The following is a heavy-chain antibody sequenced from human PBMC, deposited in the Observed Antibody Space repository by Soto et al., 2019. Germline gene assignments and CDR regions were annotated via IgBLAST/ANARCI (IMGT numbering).Heavy chain of an antibody. V-gene: IGHV1-69*04. CDR1: GYTFTSYA. J-gene: IGHJ4*02. CDR3: ARDTPYCGGDCSTASLGY. D-gene: IGHD2-21*02. CDR2: IIPILGIA. Sequence: ASVKVSCKASGYTFTSYAMHWVRQAPGQRLEWMGRIIPILGIANYAQKFPGRVTITADKSTSTAYMELSSLRSEDTAVYYCARDTPYCGGDCSTASLGYWGQGTLVTVPQ.